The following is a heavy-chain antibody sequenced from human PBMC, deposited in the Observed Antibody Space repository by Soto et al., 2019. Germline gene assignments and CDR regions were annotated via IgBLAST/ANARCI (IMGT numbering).Heavy chain of an antibody. CDR3: ARDLRIAARRDYYYYYYMDV. V-gene: IGHV3-23*01. Sequence: PGGSLRLSCTASGFTFSSYTMNWVRQAPGKGLEWVSSITGSGGSTYYADSVKGRFTISRDNSKNTLYLQMNSLRAEDTAVYYCARDLRIAARRDYYYYYYMDVWGKGTTVTVSS. D-gene: IGHD6-6*01. J-gene: IGHJ6*03. CDR1: GFTFSSYT. CDR2: ITGSGGST.